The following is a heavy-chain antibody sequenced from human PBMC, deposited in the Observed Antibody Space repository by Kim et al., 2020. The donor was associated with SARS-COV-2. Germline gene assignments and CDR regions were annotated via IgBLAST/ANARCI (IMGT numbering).Heavy chain of an antibody. Sequence: ASVKVSCKASGYTFTGYYMHWVRQAPGQGLEWMGWINPNSGGTNYAQKFQGRVTMTRDTSISTAYMELSRLRSDDTAVYYCAQEAIHYYYYGMDVWGQGTTVTVSS. J-gene: IGHJ6*02. V-gene: IGHV1-2*02. D-gene: IGHD2-2*02. CDR3: AQEAIHYYYYGMDV. CDR2: INPNSGGT. CDR1: GYTFTGYY.